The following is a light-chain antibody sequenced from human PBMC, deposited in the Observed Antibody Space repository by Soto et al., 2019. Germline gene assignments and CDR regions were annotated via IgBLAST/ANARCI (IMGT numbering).Light chain of an antibody. CDR1: QDISDY. CDR3: QNYNSVPLT. V-gene: IGKV1-27*01. CDR2: GAS. Sequence: DIEMTQSPSSLSASLGAGVTITCRASQDISDYLAWYQQKPGKGPKLLIYGASTLQSVVPSRFSGGGSGTDFTLIISSLQPEDAATYYCQNYNSVPLTFGGGTKVEIK. J-gene: IGKJ4*01.